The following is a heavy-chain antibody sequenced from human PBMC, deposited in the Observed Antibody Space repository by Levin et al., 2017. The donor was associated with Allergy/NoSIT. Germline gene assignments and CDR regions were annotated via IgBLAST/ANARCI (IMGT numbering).Heavy chain of an antibody. V-gene: IGHV3-23*01. J-gene: IGHJ5*02. CDR3: AKCQGVRMVYATAGWFDP. CDR1: EFTFGSSA. Sequence: AGGSLRLSCAASEFTFGSSAMTWVRQAPGKGLEWVSGISSSGGTTYYTDSVKGRFTISRDNSKNTLYLQMNSLRAENTAVKYCAKCQGVRMVYATAGWFDPWGQGTLVTVSS. CDR2: ISSSGGTT. D-gene: IGHD2-8*01.